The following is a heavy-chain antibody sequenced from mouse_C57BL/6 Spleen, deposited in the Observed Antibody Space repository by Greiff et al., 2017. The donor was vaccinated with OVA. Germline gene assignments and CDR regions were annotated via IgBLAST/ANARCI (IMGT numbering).Heavy chain of an antibody. D-gene: IGHD2-4*01. V-gene: IGHV5-12*01. J-gene: IGHJ3*01. CDR2: ISNGGGST. CDR1: GFTFSDYY. Sequence: EVMLVESGGGLVQPGGSLKLSCAASGFTFSDYYMYWVRQTPEKRLEWVAYISNGGGSTYYPDTVKGRFTISRDNAKNTLYLQMSRLKSEDTAMYYCASYDYDKVFAYWGQGTLVTVSA. CDR3: ASYDYDKVFAY.